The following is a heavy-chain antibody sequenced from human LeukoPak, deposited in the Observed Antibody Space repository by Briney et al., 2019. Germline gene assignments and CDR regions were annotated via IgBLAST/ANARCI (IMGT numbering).Heavy chain of an antibody. CDR1: GFTFSSYA. V-gene: IGHV3-23*01. CDR3: AKGVSAAVYYFDY. D-gene: IGHD6-13*01. Sequence: GGSLRLSCAASGFTFSSYAMSWVRQAPGKGLEWVSAVSGSGGSTYYADSVKGRFIISRDNSKNTLYLQMNSLRAEDTAVYYCAKGVSAAVYYFDYWGQGALVTVSS. CDR2: VSGSGGST. J-gene: IGHJ4*02.